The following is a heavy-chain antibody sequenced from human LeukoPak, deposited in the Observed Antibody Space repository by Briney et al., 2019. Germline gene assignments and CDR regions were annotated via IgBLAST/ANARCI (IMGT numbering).Heavy chain of an antibody. CDR1: GFTFSDSA. J-gene: IGHJ4*02. CDR3: IRSLGVTGDY. D-gene: IGHD2-21*02. CDR2: IRSKANSYAT. V-gene: IGHV3-73*01. Sequence: GGSLRLSCAASGFTFSDSAMHWVRQASGKGLEWVGHIRSKANSYATAYAASVKGRFTISRDDSKNTAYLQMNSLKTEDTAVYYCIRSLGVTGDYWGQGTPVTVSS.